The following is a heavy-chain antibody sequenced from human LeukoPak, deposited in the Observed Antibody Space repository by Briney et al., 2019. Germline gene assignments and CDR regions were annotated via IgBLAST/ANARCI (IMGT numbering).Heavy chain of an antibody. D-gene: IGHD2-21*02. CDR1: GFTFSSYA. CDR3: AREEAYCGGDCYMYFDY. V-gene: IGHV3-30-3*01. CDR2: ISYDGSNK. J-gene: IGHJ4*02. Sequence: GGSLRLSCAASGFTFSSYAMHWVRQAPGKGLEWMAVISYDGSNKYYADSVKGRFTISRDNSKNTLYLQMNSLRAEDTAVYYCAREEAYCGGDCYMYFDYWGQGTLVTVSS.